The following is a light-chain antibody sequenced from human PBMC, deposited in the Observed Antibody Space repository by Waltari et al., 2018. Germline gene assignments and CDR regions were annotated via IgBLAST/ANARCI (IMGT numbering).Light chain of an antibody. CDR2: GAS. CDR3: HQYNNWPPWT. Sequence: EIVMTQSPATLSVSPGERATLSCRASQSISSNFAWYQQKPGQAPRHLIYGASTRATGIPARFSGSGSGTEFTLSISSLQSEDSAVYYCHQYNNWPPWTCGQGTKVEIK. CDR1: QSISSN. J-gene: IGKJ1*01. V-gene: IGKV3-15*01.